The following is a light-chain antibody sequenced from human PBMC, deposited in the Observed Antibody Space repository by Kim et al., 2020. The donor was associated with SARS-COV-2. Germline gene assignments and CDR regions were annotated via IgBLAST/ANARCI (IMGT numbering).Light chain of an antibody. V-gene: IGLV6-57*02. J-gene: IGLJ3*02. CDR2: EDN. Sequence: TVSTSCTDSTGGIVTTYMQRYPQRPRGAPTTVIYEDNQRPSGVPDRFSGSIDSSSNSASLTISGLKTEDEADYYCQSYDSSNHWVFGGGTQLTVL. CDR1: TGGIVTTY. CDR3: QSYDSSNHWV.